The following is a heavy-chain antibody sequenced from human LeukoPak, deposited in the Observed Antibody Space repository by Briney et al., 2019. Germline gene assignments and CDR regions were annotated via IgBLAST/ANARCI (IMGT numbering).Heavy chain of an antibody. CDR2: ISYDGSNK. CDR3: AKDSEQQLVPDYCYYGMDV. J-gene: IGHJ6*02. V-gene: IGHV3-30*18. D-gene: IGHD6-13*01. Sequence: PGRSLRLSCAASGFTFSSYGMHWVRQAPGKGLEWVAVISYDGSNKYYADSVKGRFTNSRDNSKNTLYLQMNSLRAEDTAVYYCAKDSEQQLVPDYCYYGMDVWGQGTTVTVSS. CDR1: GFTFSSYG.